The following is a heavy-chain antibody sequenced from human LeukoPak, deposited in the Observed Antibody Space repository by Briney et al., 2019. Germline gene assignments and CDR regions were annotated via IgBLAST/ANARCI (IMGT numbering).Heavy chain of an antibody. Sequence: GASVKVSCKASGYTFTGYYMHWVRQAPGQGLEWMGWINPNSGGTNYAQKFQGRVTMTRDMSISTAYMELSRLRSDDTAVYYCARADTMIVVPGDYWGQGTLVTVSS. CDR1: GYTFTGYY. V-gene: IGHV1-2*02. J-gene: IGHJ4*02. D-gene: IGHD3-22*01. CDR3: ARADTMIVVPGDY. CDR2: INPNSGGT.